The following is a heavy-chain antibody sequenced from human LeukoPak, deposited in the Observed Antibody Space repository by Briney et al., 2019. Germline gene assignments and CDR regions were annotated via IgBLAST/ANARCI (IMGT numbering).Heavy chain of an antibody. CDR3: ARVYKLGISNYFDY. Sequence: PSETLSLTCTVSGGSISNYYWSWIRQPPGKGLEWTGYIYYSGSTNYNPSLKSRVTISVGTSKNQFSLKLSSVTAADTAVYYCARVYKLGISNYFDYWGQGTLVTVSS. D-gene: IGHD7-27*01. J-gene: IGHJ4*02. CDR1: GGSISNYY. CDR2: IYYSGST. V-gene: IGHV4-59*01.